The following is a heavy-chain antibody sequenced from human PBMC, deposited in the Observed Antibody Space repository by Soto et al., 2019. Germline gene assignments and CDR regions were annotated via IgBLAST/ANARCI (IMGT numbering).Heavy chain of an antibody. CDR3: AKGKDSSGSY. CDR1: GFTFSSYA. Sequence: PGGSMRLSCAASGFTFSSYAMSWVRQATGKGLEWVSAISGSGGSTYYADSVKGRFTISRDNSKNTLYLQMNSLRAEDTAVYYCAKGKDSSGSYWGQGTLVTVSS. D-gene: IGHD3-22*01. J-gene: IGHJ4*02. CDR2: ISGSGGST. V-gene: IGHV3-23*01.